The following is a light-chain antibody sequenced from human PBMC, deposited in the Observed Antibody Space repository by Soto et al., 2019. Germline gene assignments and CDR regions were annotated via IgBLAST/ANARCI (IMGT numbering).Light chain of an antibody. J-gene: IGKJ1*01. Sequence: EIVMTQSPATLSVSPGERATLSCRASQSISSNLAWYQQRPGQAPRLLISATSKRATGVPDRFSGSGSGTDFTLTISRLEPTDSAVYYCQQYGHFPTFAQGTKVEI. CDR1: QSISSN. CDR3: QQYGHFPT. V-gene: IGKV3D-15*01. CDR2: ATS.